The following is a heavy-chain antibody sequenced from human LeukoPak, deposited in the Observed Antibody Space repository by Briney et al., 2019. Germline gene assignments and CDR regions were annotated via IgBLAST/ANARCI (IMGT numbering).Heavy chain of an antibody. D-gene: IGHD2-21*01. CDR2: IYYSGST. Sequence: TPSETLSLTCTVSGGSISSYYWSWIRQPPGKGPEWIGYIYYSGSTNYNPSLKSRVTISVDTSKNQFSLKLSSVTAADTAVYYCARVAGIHIVVERRAFDIWGQGTMVTVSS. CDR3: ARVAGIHIVVERRAFDI. CDR1: GGSISSYY. V-gene: IGHV4-59*01. J-gene: IGHJ3*02.